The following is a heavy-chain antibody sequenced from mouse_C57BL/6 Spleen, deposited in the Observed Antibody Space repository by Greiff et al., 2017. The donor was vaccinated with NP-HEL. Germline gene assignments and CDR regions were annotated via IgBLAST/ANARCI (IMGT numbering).Heavy chain of an antibody. J-gene: IGHJ1*03. D-gene: IGHD1-1*01. CDR2: ISNLAYSI. CDR3: ARQGSDWYFDV. Sequence: EVMLVESGGGLVQPGGSLKLSCAASGFTFSDYGMAWVRQAPRKGPEWVAFISNLAYSIYYADTVTGRFTISRENAKNTLYLEMSSRRSEDTAMYYCARQGSDWYFDVWGTGTTVTVSS. CDR1: GFTFSDYG. V-gene: IGHV5-15*01.